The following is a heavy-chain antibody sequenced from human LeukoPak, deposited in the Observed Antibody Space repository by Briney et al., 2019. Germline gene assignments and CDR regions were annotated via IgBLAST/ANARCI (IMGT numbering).Heavy chain of an antibody. CDR1: GFTFSSYS. D-gene: IGHD2-2*01. Sequence: PGGSLRLSCAASGFTFSSYSMNWVRQAPGKGLEWVSYISSSSSTIYYADSVKGRFTISRDNAKNSLYLQMNSLRAEDTAVYYCARRQQVGPAAMRGNNGMDVWGQGTTVTVSS. CDR3: ARRQQVGPAAMRGNNGMDV. V-gene: IGHV3-48*04. CDR2: ISSSSSTI. J-gene: IGHJ6*02.